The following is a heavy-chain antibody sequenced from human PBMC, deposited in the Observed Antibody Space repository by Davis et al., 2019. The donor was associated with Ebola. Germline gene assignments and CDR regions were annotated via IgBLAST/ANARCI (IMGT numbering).Heavy chain of an antibody. V-gene: IGHV4-39*01. Sequence: MPSETLSPTCPVSAGSISSSSYYWGWIRQPPGKGLEWIGSIYYSGSTYYNPSLKSRVTISVDTSKNQFSRKLSSVTAADTAVHYCATIAVAGRRDYYYYYGMDVWGQGTTVTVSS. D-gene: IGHD6-19*01. CDR1: AGSISSSSYY. CDR2: IYYSGST. J-gene: IGHJ6*02. CDR3: ATIAVAGRRDYYYYYGMDV.